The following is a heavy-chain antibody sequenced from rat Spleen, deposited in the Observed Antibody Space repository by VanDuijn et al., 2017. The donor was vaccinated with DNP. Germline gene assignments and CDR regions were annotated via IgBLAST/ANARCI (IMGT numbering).Heavy chain of an antibody. CDR1: GFTFSDYN. CDR3: AKHLDA. V-gene: IGHV5S10*01. Sequence: EVQLVESGGGLVQPGRSLKLSCAASGFTFSDYNMAWVRQAPKKGLEWVATISYDGSSTYYPDSVKGRFTISRDNTENTVYLQMNNLRSDDTATYYCAKHLDAWGQGTSVTVSS. J-gene: IGHJ4*01. CDR2: ISYDGSST.